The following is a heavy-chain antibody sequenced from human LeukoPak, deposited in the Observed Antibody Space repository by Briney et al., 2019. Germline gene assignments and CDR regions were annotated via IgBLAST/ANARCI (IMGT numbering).Heavy chain of an antibody. D-gene: IGHD6-13*01. CDR2: IYTSGST. CDR3: ARDSSSWYGAFDI. CDR1: GGSISSGSYY. V-gene: IGHV4-61*02. J-gene: IGHJ3*02. Sequence: SETLSLTCTVSGGSISSGSYYWSWIRQPAGKGLEWIGRIYTSGSTNYNPSLKSRVTISVDTSKNQFSLKLSSVTAADTAVYYCARDSSSWYGAFDIWGQGTMVTVSS.